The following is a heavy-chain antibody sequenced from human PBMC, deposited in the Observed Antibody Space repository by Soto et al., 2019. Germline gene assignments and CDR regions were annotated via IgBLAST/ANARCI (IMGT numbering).Heavy chain of an antibody. Sequence: ASVKVSCKASGYTFTSYGISWVRQAPGQGLEWMGWISVYNGHTNYAQKLQDRVTMTTDTSTSTAYMELRSLRSDDTAVYYCARFTASGQQPAHFDYWGQGTLVTVSS. CDR3: ARFTASGQQPAHFDY. V-gene: IGHV1-18*01. CDR2: ISVYNGHT. CDR1: GYTFTSYG. D-gene: IGHD6-13*01. J-gene: IGHJ4*02.